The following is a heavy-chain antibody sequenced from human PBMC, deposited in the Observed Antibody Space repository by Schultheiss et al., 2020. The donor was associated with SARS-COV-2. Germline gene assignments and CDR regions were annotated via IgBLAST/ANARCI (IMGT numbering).Heavy chain of an antibody. CDR3: ARGSYDFWSSYYYYYMDV. CDR1: GGSFSGYY. D-gene: IGHD3-3*01. Sequence: GSLRLSCAVYGGSFSGYYWSWIRQPPGKGLEWIGEINHSGSTNYNPSLKSRVTISVDTSKNQFSLKLSSVTAADTAVYYCARGSYDFWSSYYYYYMDVWGKGTTVTVSS. J-gene: IGHJ6*03. V-gene: IGHV4-34*01. CDR2: INHSGST.